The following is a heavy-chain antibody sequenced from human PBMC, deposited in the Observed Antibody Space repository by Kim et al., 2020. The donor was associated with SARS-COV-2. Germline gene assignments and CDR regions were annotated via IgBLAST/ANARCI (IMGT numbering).Heavy chain of an antibody. CDR1: GGSISSYY. CDR3: ARHVRRGNDFWSGYYTSYYYYYGMDV. D-gene: IGHD3-3*01. J-gene: IGHJ6*02. V-gene: IGHV4-59*08. CDR2: IYYSGST. Sequence: SETLSLTCTVSGGSISSYYWSWIRQPPGKGLEWIGYIYYSGSTNYNPSLKSRVTISVDTSKNQFSLKLSSVTAADTAVYYCARHVRRGNDFWSGYYTSYYYYYGMDVWGQGTTVTVSS.